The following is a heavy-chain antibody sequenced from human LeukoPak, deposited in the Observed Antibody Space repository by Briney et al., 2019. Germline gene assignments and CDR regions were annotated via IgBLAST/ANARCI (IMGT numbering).Heavy chain of an antibody. Sequence: SVKVSCKASGGTFSSYAISWVRQAPGQGLEWMGGIIPIFGTANYAQKFQGRVTITTDESTSTAYMELSSLRSEDTAVYYCARSPDYYDSSGWWFDPWGQGTLVTVSS. CDR3: ARSPDYYDSSGWWFDP. CDR1: GGTFSSYA. D-gene: IGHD3-22*01. V-gene: IGHV1-69*05. CDR2: IIPIFGTA. J-gene: IGHJ5*02.